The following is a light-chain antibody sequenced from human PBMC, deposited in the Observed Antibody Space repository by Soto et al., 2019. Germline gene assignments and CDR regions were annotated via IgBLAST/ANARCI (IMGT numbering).Light chain of an antibody. CDR2: DVS. CDR1: SSDVGGYNY. J-gene: IGLJ2*01. CDR3: SSYPSSSTVV. V-gene: IGLV2-14*01. Sequence: QSALTQPASVSGSPGQSITISCTGTSSDVGGYNYVSWYQQHPGKAPKLMIYDVSNRPSGVSNRFSGSKSGNTVSLTISGLQAEDEADYYCSSYPSSSTVVFGGGTKLTVL.